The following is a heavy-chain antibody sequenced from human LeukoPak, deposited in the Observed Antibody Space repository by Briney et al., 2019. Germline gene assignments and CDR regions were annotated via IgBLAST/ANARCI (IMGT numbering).Heavy chain of an antibody. CDR2: ISSSSSYI. CDR1: GFTFSSYS. V-gene: IGHV3-21*01. Sequence: GGSLRLSCAASGFTFSSYSMNWVRQAPGKGLEWVSSISSSSSYIYYADSVKGRFTISRDNAKNSLYLQMDGLRAEDTAVYYCARERDYSSGYYVVDYWGQGTLVTVSS. CDR3: ARERDYSSGYYVVDY. J-gene: IGHJ4*02. D-gene: IGHD3-22*01.